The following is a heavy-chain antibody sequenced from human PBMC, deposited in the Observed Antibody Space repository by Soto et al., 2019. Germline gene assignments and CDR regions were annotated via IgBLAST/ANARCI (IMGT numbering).Heavy chain of an antibody. J-gene: IGHJ6*02. CDR3: ARGVKVRGVNFPAFLDV. CDR1: GGSISSSSYY. CDR2: IYYSGST. Sequence: PSETLSLTCTVSGGSISSSSYYWGWIRQPPGKGLEWIGSIYYSGSTYCNPSLKSRVTISVDTSKNQFSLKLSSVTAADTAVYYCARGVKVRGVNFPAFLDVWGQGTTVTVSS. D-gene: IGHD3-10*01. V-gene: IGHV4-39*07.